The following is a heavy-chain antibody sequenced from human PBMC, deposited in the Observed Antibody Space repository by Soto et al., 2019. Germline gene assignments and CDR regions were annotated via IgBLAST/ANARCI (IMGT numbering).Heavy chain of an antibody. CDR3: ATVPYDFWSGYYPPLYFDS. J-gene: IGHJ4*02. CDR1: GFTFSSYV. CDR2: ISGSGGST. V-gene: IGHV3-23*01. Sequence: EVQLLESGGGLVQPGGSLRLSCAASGFTFSSYVMSWVRQAPGKGLEWVSGISGSGGSTYYADSVKGRFTISRDNSKNTLYLQMNSLRAEDTAVYYCATVPYDFWSGYYPPLYFDSWGQGTLVTVSS. D-gene: IGHD3-3*01.